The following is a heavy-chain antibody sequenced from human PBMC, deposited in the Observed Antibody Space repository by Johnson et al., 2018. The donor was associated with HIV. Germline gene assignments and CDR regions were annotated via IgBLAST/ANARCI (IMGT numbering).Heavy chain of an antibody. J-gene: IGHJ3*02. Sequence: VQLVESGGGVVRPGGSLRLSCAASGFTFDDYGMSWVRQAPGKGLDWVSYISSSGSTIYYADSVKGRFTLSRDNAKNSLYLQMNSLRAEDTAVYYCARDTITRVQGVSMGGAFDIWGQGTMVTVSS. CDR1: GFTFDDYG. CDR2: ISSSGSTI. CDR3: ARDTITRVQGVSMGGAFDI. D-gene: IGHD3-10*01. V-gene: IGHV3-48*04.